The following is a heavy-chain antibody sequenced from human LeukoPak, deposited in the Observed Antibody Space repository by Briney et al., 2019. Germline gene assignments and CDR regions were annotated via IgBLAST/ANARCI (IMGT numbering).Heavy chain of an antibody. CDR2: IIPILGIA. V-gene: IGHV1-69*02. CDR1: GGTFSSYT. Sequence: SVKVSCMASGGTFSSYTISWVRQAPGQGLEWMGRIIPILGIANYAQKFQGRVTITADKSTSTAYMELSSLRSEDTAVYYCARGLAYCGGDCYSGVGYWGQGTLVTVSS. D-gene: IGHD2-21*01. CDR3: ARGLAYCGGDCYSGVGY. J-gene: IGHJ4*02.